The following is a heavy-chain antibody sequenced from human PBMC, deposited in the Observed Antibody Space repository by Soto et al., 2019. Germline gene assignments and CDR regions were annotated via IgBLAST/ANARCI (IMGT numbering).Heavy chain of an antibody. V-gene: IGHV3-23*01. D-gene: IGHD1-26*01. Sequence: GGSLRLSCAASGFTFSSYAMSWVRQAPGKGLEWVSAISGSGGSTYYADSVKGRFTISRDNSKNTLYLQMNSLRAEDTAVYYCAKVMGFEYYYYYMDVWGKGTTVTVSS. J-gene: IGHJ6*03. CDR1: GFTFSSYA. CDR3: AKVMGFEYYYYYMDV. CDR2: ISGSGGST.